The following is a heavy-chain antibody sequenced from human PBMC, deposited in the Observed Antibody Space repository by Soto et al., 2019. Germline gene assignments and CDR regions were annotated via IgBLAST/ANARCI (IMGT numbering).Heavy chain of an antibody. V-gene: IGHV1-18*01. Sequence: ASVKVSCKTSGYTFSNYGITWVRQAPGQPLEWLGWISLYSDGTNYAQKFQGRVSMSTDTSTTTAYMELRSLRSDDTAVYYCARVVPGAEAWFGPWGQGTLVTVSS. J-gene: IGHJ5*02. CDR1: GYTFSNYG. CDR2: ISLYSDGT. CDR3: ARVVPGAEAWFGP. D-gene: IGHD2-2*01.